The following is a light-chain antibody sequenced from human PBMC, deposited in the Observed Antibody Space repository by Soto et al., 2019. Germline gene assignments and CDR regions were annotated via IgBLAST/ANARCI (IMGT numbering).Light chain of an antibody. CDR3: HQYNSCPPGT. J-gene: IGKJ2*01. CDR2: DAS. V-gene: IGKV1-5*01. Sequence: EIQMTQSPATLSASVGARVTITCRASQSVNTWLAWYQQKPGKAPVLLIYDASSLKSGVPSRFSGSGSGTEFTLTISSLQSEDFALYYCHQYNSCPPGTFGQGTKVDIK. CDR1: QSVNTW.